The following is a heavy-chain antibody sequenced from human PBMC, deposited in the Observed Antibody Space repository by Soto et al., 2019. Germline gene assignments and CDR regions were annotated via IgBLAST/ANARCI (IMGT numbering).Heavy chain of an antibody. CDR3: TIFGVDNWFDP. Sequence: GGSLRLSCAASGFTFSGSAMHWVRQASGKGLEWVGRIRSKANSYATAYAASVKGRFTISRDDSKNTAYLQMNSLKTEDTAVYYCTIFGVDNWFDPWGQGTLVTVSS. D-gene: IGHD3-3*01. J-gene: IGHJ5*02. CDR2: IRSKANSYAT. V-gene: IGHV3-73*01. CDR1: GFTFSGSA.